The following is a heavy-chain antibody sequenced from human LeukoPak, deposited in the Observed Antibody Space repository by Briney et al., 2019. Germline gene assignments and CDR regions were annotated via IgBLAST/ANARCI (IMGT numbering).Heavy chain of an antibody. CDR1: GFTFSNYA. Sequence: GGSLRLSCAASGFTFSNYAMSWVRQAPGKGLEWVSAVSASGDFTYYADSVKGRFTISRDNSRNTLYLQMNSLRAEDLAVFYCAKCTTGNAHYPIDYWGQGALVTVSS. CDR2: VSASGDFT. D-gene: IGHD4-17*01. V-gene: IGHV3-23*01. J-gene: IGHJ4*02. CDR3: AKCTTGNAHYPIDY.